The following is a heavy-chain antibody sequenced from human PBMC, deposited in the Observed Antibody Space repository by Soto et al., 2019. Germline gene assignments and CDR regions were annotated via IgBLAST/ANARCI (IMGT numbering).Heavy chain of an antibody. J-gene: IGHJ4*02. V-gene: IGHV4-30-4*01. CDR2: IYYSGST. CDR1: GGSISSGDYY. CDR3: ARTLGPQVTGCVDSDYRWTIDQ. Sequence: SETLSLTCTVSGGSISSGDYYWSWIRQPPGKGLEWIGYIYYSGSTYYNPSLKSRVTISVDTSKNQFFLRLTSVTAADTGVYFCARTLGPQVTGCVDSDYRWTIDQWGQGTLVTVSS. D-gene: IGHD4-4*01.